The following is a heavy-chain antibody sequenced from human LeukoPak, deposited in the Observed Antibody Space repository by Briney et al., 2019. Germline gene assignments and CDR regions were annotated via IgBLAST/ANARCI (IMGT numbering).Heavy chain of an antibody. Sequence: SETLSLTCAVYGGSLSGYYWSWIRQPPGKGLEWIGYIYYSGSTNYNPSLKSRVTISVDTSKNQFSLKLSSVTAADTAVYYCARDPDYWGQGTLVTVSS. CDR3: ARDPDY. V-gene: IGHV4-59*01. CDR1: GGSLSGYY. J-gene: IGHJ4*02. CDR2: IYYSGST.